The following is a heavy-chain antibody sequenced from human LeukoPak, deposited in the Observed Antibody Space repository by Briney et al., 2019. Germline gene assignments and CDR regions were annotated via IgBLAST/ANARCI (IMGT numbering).Heavy chain of an antibody. J-gene: IGHJ4*02. CDR2: INPSGGST. CDR3: ASSLRDSSGYPTIDY. D-gene: IGHD3-22*01. Sequence: ASVKVSCKASGYTFTSYYMHWVRQAPGQGLEWMGIINPSGGSTSYAQKFQGRVTMTRDMSTSTVYMELSSLRSEDTAVYYCASSLRDSSGYPTIDYWGQGTLVTVSS. CDR1: GYTFTSYY. V-gene: IGHV1-46*01.